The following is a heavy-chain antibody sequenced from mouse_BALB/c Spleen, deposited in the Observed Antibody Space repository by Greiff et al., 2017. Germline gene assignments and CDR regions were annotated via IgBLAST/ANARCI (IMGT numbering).Heavy chain of an antibody. V-gene: IGHV1S127*01. D-gene: IGHD4-1*01. CDR3: TRWDYMDY. CDR2: IDPSDSYT. J-gene: IGHJ4*01. Sequence: QVQLQQPGAELVKPGASVKMSCKASGYTFTSYWMHWVKQRPGQGLEWIGVIDPSDSYTSYNQKFKGKATLTVDTSSSTAYMQLSSLTSEDSAVYYCTRWDYMDYWGQGTSVTVSS. CDR1: GYTFTSYW.